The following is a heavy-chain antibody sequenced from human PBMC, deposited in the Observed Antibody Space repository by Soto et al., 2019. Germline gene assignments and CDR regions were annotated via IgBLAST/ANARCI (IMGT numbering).Heavy chain of an antibody. J-gene: IGHJ6*02. Sequence: PGGSLRLSCAASGFTFSSYGMHWVRQAPGKWLEWVAVIWYDGSNKYYADSVKGRFTISRDNSKNTLYLQMNSLRAEDTAVYYCARDAYSSSWYNYYYYYGMDVWGQGXTVTVYS. D-gene: IGHD6-13*01. V-gene: IGHV3-33*01. CDR3: ARDAYSSSWYNYYYYYGMDV. CDR2: IWYDGSNK. CDR1: GFTFSSYG.